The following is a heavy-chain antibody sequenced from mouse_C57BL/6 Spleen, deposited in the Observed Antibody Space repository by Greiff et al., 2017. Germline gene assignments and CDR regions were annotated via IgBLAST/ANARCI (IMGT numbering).Heavy chain of an antibody. Sequence: VQRVESGPELVKPGASVKISCKASGYAFSSSWMNWVKQRPGKGLEWIGRIYPGDGDTNYNGKFKGKATLTADKSSSTAYMQLSSLASEDSAVYFCARRGAYPGFAYWGQGTLVTVSA. CDR1: GYAFSSSW. V-gene: IGHV1-82*01. J-gene: IGHJ3*01. CDR2: IYPGDGDT. CDR3: ARRGAYPGFAY. D-gene: IGHD6-5*01.